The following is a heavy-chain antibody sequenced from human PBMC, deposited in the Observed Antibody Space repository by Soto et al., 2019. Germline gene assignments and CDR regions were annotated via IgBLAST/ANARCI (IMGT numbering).Heavy chain of an antibody. CDR1: GGSISSGGYY. CDR3: AMIAAAGTLIDY. D-gene: IGHD6-13*01. V-gene: IGHV4-31*03. CDR2: IYYSGST. J-gene: IGHJ4*02. Sequence: QVQLQESGPGLVKPSQTLSLTCTVSGGSISSGGYYWSWIRQHPGKGLEWIGYIYYSGSTYYNPSHKSRVTISVDKSKNQFSLKLSSVTAADTAVYYCAMIAAAGTLIDYWGQGTLVTVSS.